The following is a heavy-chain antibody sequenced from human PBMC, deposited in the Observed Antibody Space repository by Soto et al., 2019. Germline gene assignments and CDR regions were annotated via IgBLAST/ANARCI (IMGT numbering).Heavy chain of an antibody. CDR3: ARRPKTYYDFWSGFDP. D-gene: IGHD3-3*01. CDR1: GGSFSGYY. Sequence: SETLCLTCAVYGGSFSGYYWSWIRPPPGKGLEWIGEINHSGSTNYNPSLKSRITISVDTSKNQFSLKLSSVTAADTAVYYCARRPKTYYDFWSGFDPWGQGTLVTVSS. V-gene: IGHV4-34*01. J-gene: IGHJ5*02. CDR2: INHSGST.